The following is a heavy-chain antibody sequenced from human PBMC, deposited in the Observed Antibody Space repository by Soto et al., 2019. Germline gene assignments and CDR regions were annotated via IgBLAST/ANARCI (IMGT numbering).Heavy chain of an antibody. J-gene: IGHJ4*02. CDR3: ARVKETLDL. CDR1: GGSINTYNLF. Sequence: SETLSLTCTVSGGSINTYNLFWAWVRQPPGKGLEWIASIHYGGNAYYSPSLTTRATISRDTSKNRVSLELRSVTAADTAAYYCARVKETLDLWGLGTLVTVSS. V-gene: IGHV4-39*01. CDR2: IHYGGNA.